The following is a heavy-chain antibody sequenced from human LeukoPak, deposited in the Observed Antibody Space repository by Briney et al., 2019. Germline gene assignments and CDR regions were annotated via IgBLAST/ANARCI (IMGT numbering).Heavy chain of an antibody. CDR3: ARITRQLGSYYYYYMDV. D-gene: IGHD6-6*01. CDR2: IDWDDDK. J-gene: IGHJ6*03. Sequence: SGPTLVKPTQTLTLTCTFSGFSLSTSGVGVGWIRQPPGKALEWLARIDWDDDKYYSTSLKTRLTISKDTSKNQVVLTMTNMDPVDTATYYCARITRQLGSYYYYYMDVWGKGTTVTVSS. V-gene: IGHV2-70*11. CDR1: GFSLSTSGVG.